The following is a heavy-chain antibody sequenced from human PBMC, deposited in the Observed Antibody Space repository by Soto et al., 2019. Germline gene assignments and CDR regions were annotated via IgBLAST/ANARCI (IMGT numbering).Heavy chain of an antibody. D-gene: IGHD5-12*01. CDR2: IWYDGSNK. CDR3: ARDVYSGSDSNGGGYGMDV. Sequence: QVQLVESGGGVVQPGRSLRLSCAASGFTFSSYGMHWVRQAPGKGLEWVAVIWYDGSNKYYADSVKGRFTISRDNSKNTLYLQMNSLRAEDTAVYYCARDVYSGSDSNGGGYGMDVWGQGTTVTVSS. J-gene: IGHJ6*02. V-gene: IGHV3-33*01. CDR1: GFTFSSYG.